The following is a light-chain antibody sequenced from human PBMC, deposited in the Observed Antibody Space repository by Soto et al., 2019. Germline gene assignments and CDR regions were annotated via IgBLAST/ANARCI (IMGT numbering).Light chain of an antibody. J-gene: IGLJ1*01. CDR1: SSDVGGYNY. V-gene: IGLV2-8*01. CDR2: EVS. Sequence: QSVLTQPPSASGSPGQSVTISCTGTSSDVGGYNYVSWYQQHPGRAPKLMIYEVSKRPSGVPDRFSGSKSGNTASLTVSGLQTEDEADYYCSSYAGSNNQVFGTGPKLTVL. CDR3: SSYAGSNNQV.